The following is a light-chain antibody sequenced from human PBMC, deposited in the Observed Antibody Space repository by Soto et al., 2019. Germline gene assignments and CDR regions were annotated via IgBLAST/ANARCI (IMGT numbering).Light chain of an antibody. J-gene: IGKJ1*01. V-gene: IGKV1-5*01. CDR2: DAS. CDR3: QQYNSYRT. Sequence: GDRVIITCRTSQATSNWLAWYQQKPGKAPKLLIYDASTLESGVPSRFSGRGSGTEFTLTISSLQPDDFATYYCQQYNSYRTFGQGTEVEIK. CDR1: QATSNW.